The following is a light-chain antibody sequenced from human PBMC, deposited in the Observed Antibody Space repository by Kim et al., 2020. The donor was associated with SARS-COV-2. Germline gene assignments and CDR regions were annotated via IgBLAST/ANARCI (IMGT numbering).Light chain of an antibody. CDR2: VGTGGIVG. V-gene: IGLV9-49*01. CDR1: ARYINYN. Sequence: CPLGARYINYNVAWYPQRPGMGPRFVMRVGTGGIVGSKGDGIPDRFSVLGSGLNRYLTIKNIQEEDESDYHCGADHGSGSNFVVVFGGGTQLTVL. CDR3: GADHGSGSNFVVV. J-gene: IGLJ2*01.